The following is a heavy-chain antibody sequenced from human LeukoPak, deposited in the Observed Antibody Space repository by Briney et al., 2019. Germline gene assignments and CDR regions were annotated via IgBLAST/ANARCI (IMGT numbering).Heavy chain of an antibody. J-gene: IGHJ4*02. V-gene: IGHV3-20*04. D-gene: IGHD6-13*01. CDR2: INWNGGST. CDR3: AKDRSSSSWFSPYYFDY. Sequence: GGSLRLSCAPSGFTLDDYGMSWVRPAPGKGLEWVSGINWNGGSTGYADSVKGRFTISRDNSKNTLYLQMNSLRAEDTAVYYCAKDRSSSSWFSPYYFDYWGQGTLVTVSS. CDR1: GFTLDDYG.